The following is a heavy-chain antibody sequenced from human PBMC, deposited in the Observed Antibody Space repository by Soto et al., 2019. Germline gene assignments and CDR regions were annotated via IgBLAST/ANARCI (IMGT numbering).Heavy chain of an antibody. J-gene: IGHJ4*02. Sequence: SETLSLTCSVSGGSISTVGHYWTWIRQPPGKGLEWIGPIYHTGSTYYSKSLRSRLTMSVDTSKSQFSLRLSSVTAADTAVYYCARATGTLRSRNCDYWGQGSLVTVSS. V-gene: IGHV4-31*03. CDR3: ARATGTLRSRNCDY. CDR1: GGSISTVGHY. CDR2: IYHTGST. D-gene: IGHD1-1*01.